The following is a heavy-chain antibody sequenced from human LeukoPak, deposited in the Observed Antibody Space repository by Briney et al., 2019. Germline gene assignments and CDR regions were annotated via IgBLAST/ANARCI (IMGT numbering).Heavy chain of an antibody. CDR1: GGSISNSY. Sequence: SETLSLTCTVSGGSISNSYLTWIRQPPGKGLEWIGYIYYSGSTNYNPSLRSRVTISVDTSKNQFSLKLSSVTAADTAVYYCARGGNYGDYDGYFDYWGQGTLVTVSS. J-gene: IGHJ4*02. CDR3: ARGGNYGDYDGYFDY. D-gene: IGHD4-17*01. CDR2: IYYSGST. V-gene: IGHV4-59*12.